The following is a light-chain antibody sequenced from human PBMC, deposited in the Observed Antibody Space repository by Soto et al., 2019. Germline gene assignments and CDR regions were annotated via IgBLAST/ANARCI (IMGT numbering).Light chain of an antibody. V-gene: IGKV3-20*01. CDR3: HQYGTAPLT. CDR2: GAS. J-gene: IGKJ3*01. CDR1: QSVAANY. Sequence: EVGLTQSPGTLSLSPGERATLSCRASQSVAANYLAWYQQKRGQAPRLLIYGASSRATGIPDRFSGSGSVTDFTLTITGLEPEYFSVYYCHQYGTAPLTFGRGTKVYIK.